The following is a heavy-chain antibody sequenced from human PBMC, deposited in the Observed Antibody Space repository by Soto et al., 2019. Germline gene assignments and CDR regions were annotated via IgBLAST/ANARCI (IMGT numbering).Heavy chain of an antibody. CDR1: GFPFDYYW. V-gene: IGHV3-74*01. J-gene: IGHJ4*02. CDR3: ARDGRYLGYSSSARHEPGLLY. D-gene: IGHD6-6*01. Sequence: PGGSLRLSCAASGFPFDYYWMHWVRQAPGKGLVWVSRVHSDGTTTTYADSVKGRFTISRDNARNTVSLQMSSLRAEDTAVYYCARDGRYLGYSSSARHEPGLLYWGQGTLVTVSS. CDR2: VHSDGTTT.